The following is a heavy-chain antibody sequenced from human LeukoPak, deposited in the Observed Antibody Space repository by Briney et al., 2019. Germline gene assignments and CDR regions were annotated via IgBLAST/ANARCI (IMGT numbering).Heavy chain of an antibody. D-gene: IGHD6-19*01. CDR3: ARDHSALGIAVAGTGNDY. J-gene: IGHJ4*02. CDR1: GGTSSSYA. Sequence: SVKVSCKASGGTSSSYATSWVRQAPGQGLEWMGRIIPILGIANYARKFQGRVTITADKSTSTAYMELSSLRSEDTAVYYCARDHSALGIAVAGTGNDYWGQGTLVTVSS. V-gene: IGHV1-69*04. CDR2: IIPILGIA.